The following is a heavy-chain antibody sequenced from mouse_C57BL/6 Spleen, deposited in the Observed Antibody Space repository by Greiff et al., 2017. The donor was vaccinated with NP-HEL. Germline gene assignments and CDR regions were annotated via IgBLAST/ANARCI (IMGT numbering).Heavy chain of an antibody. D-gene: IGHD1-1*01. Sequence: VQLQQSGAELVKPGASVKMSCKASGYTFTSYWITWVKQRPGQGLEWIGDIYPGSGSTNYNEKFKSKATLTVDTSSSTAYMQLSSLTSEDSAVYYCARNYEGYFDVWGTGTTVTVSS. J-gene: IGHJ1*03. V-gene: IGHV1-55*01. CDR2: IYPGSGST. CDR3: ARNYEGYFDV. CDR1: GYTFTSYW.